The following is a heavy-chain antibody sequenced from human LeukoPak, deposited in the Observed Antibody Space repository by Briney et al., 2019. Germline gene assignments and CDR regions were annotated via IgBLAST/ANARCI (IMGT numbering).Heavy chain of an antibody. Sequence: GASVKVSCKASGYTFTSYGISWVRQAPGQGLEWMGWISAYNGNTNYAQKLQGRVTMTTDTSTSTAYMELRSLRSEDTAVYYCARDSKTRSSSWPDDAFDIWGQGTMVTVSS. CDR3: ARDSKTRSSSWPDDAFDI. CDR2: ISAYNGNT. CDR1: GYTFTSYG. V-gene: IGHV1-18*01. J-gene: IGHJ3*02. D-gene: IGHD6-13*01.